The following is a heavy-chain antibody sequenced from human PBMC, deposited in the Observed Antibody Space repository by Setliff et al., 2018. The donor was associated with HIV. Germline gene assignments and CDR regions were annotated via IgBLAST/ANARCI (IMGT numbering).Heavy chain of an antibody. CDR2: IYPNSGGT. V-gene: IGHV1-2*02. J-gene: IGHJ4*02. Sequence: ASVKVSCKASGYTFTDYYMHWVRQAPEQGLEWMGWIYPNSGGTNYAQKYQGRVTMTRDTSIRTVYMELSRLRSDDTAVYYCAREIDNYDDSGRAYWGQGTQVTV. CDR3: AREIDNYDDSGRAY. D-gene: IGHD3-22*01. CDR1: GYTFTDYY.